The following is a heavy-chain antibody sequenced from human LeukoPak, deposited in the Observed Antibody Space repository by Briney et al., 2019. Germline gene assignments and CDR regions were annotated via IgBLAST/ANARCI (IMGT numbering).Heavy chain of an antibody. V-gene: IGHV3-30*02. D-gene: IGHD3-10*01. CDR3: TLWFGEGIDY. J-gene: IGHJ4*02. Sequence: GGSLRLSCAASGFTFSSYGMHWVRQAPGKGLEWVAFIRYDGSNKYYADSVKGRFTISRDNSKNTLYLQMNSLRAEDTAVYYCTLWFGEGIDYWGQGTPVTVSS. CDR1: GFTFSSYG. CDR2: IRYDGSNK.